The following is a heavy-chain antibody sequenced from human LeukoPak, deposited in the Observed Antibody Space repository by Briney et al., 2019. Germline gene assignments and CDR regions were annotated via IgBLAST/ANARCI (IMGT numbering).Heavy chain of an antibody. Sequence: PGGSLRLSCAASGFTFSDYYMSWIRQAPGKGLEWVSYIKSSGSTIYYADSVKGRFTISRDNAKNSLYLQMNSLRAEDTAVYYCAKVGQQQPPRSYYYYGMDVWGQGTTVTVSS. J-gene: IGHJ6*02. CDR1: GFTFSDYY. D-gene: IGHD6-13*01. CDR2: IKSSGSTI. V-gene: IGHV3-11*01. CDR3: AKVGQQQPPRSYYYYGMDV.